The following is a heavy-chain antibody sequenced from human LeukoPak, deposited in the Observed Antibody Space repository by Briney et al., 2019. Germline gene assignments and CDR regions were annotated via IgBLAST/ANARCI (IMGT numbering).Heavy chain of an antibody. V-gene: IGHV4-39*07. CDR1: GGSISSSSYY. D-gene: IGHD3-22*01. CDR3: TRAASSGPLFTYHMDV. Sequence: SETLSLTCTVSGGSISSSSYYWGWIRQTPGKGLEWMGSIYYTGSSHYNPSLKSRATISVDTSKNQFSLKLTSVTAADTAVYYCTRAASSGPLFTYHMDVWGKGTTVTVSS. CDR2: IYYTGSS. J-gene: IGHJ6*03.